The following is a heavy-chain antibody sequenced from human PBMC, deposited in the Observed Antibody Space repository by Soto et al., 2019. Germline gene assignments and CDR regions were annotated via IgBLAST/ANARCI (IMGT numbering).Heavy chain of an antibody. CDR2: IDPSDSYT. D-gene: IGHD6-13*01. J-gene: IGHJ4*01. CDR3: ARQLDSSSWYPFGY. V-gene: IGHV5-10-1*01. Sequence: PGESLKISCKDSGYSFTSYWITWVRQMPGKGLEWMGRIDPSDSYTNYSPSFQGHVTISADKSISTAYLQWSSLKASDTAMYYCARQLDSSSWYPFGYWGHGTLVTVSS. CDR1: GYSFTSYW.